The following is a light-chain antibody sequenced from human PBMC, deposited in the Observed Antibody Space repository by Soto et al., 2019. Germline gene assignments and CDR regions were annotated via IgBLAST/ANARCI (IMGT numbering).Light chain of an antibody. CDR2: EVS. J-gene: IGLJ3*02. CDR1: SSDVGGYNY. Sequence: QSALTPPASVSGSPGQSITISCTGTSSDVGGYNYVSWYQYLPGKAPKLMIHEVSNRPSGVSSRFSGSKSGNTASLTISGLQVEDEADYYCSSYTSSNTWVFGGGTKLTVL. CDR3: SSYTSSNTWV. V-gene: IGLV2-14*01.